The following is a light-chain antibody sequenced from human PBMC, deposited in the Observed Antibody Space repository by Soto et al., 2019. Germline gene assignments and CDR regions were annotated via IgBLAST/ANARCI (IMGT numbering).Light chain of an antibody. Sequence: SPVTLSVSPGERVSLSCRASQSIGSSLAWYQQKRGQAPRLLIYGASTRATGIPGRFSGRGSGTEFTLTISGLQSEDFAVYYCQHYTNWPPITFGQGTRLEIK. CDR3: QHYTNWPPIT. CDR2: GAS. J-gene: IGKJ5*01. V-gene: IGKV3-15*01. CDR1: QSIGSS.